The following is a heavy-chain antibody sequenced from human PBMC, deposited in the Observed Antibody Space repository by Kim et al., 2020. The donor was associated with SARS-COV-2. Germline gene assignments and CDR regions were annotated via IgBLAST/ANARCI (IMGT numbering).Heavy chain of an antibody. V-gene: IGHV1-69*04. CDR3: ARVTVAPSYDMDV. Sequence: YAQKFQGRVTITADKSTSTAYMELSSLRSEDTAVYYCARVTVAPSYDMDVWGQGTTVTVSS. J-gene: IGHJ6*02. D-gene: IGHD4-17*01.